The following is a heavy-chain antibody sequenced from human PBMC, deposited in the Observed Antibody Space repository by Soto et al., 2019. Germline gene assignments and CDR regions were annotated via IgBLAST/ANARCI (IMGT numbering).Heavy chain of an antibody. CDR1: GGSISGGGGYY. D-gene: IGHD6-6*01. Sequence: VHLQESGPGLVKASQTLSLTCTVSGGSISGGGGYYWSWIRQHPGKGLEWIGYIYYSGSTYYNPSLMSRATISVDTSENQFSLKLSSVTAADTAVYYCARRASSGRDPFYFDYWGQGTLVAVSS. CDR3: ARRASSGRDPFYFDY. J-gene: IGHJ4*02. CDR2: IYYSGST. V-gene: IGHV4-31*03.